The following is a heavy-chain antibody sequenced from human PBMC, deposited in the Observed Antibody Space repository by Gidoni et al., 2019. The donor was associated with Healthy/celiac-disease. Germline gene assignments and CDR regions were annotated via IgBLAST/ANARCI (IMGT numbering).Heavy chain of an antibody. CDR1: GYTLPGYY. CDR2: INPNSGGT. V-gene: IGHV1-2*04. Sequence: QVQLVQSGAEVKKPRASVKVTCKASGYTLPGYYLHWVRQAPGQGFEWMGWINPNSGGTNYAQKFQGWVTMTRDTSISTAYMELSRLRSDDTAVYYCARGYCSGGSCYSPFDYWGQGTLVTVSS. J-gene: IGHJ4*02. D-gene: IGHD2-15*01. CDR3: ARGYCSGGSCYSPFDY.